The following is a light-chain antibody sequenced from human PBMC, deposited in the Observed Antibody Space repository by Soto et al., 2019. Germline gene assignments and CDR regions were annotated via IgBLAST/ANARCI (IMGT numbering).Light chain of an antibody. CDR1: QSFGTN. Sequence: EILMTQSPATVSVSPGETATLSCRASQSFGTNLAWYQQTPGQTPRLLIYDTSTRATGVPTRFSGSRSGAEFTLTINSLQSEDFAVYYCQPYNNWPLTFGGGTKWIS. J-gene: IGKJ4*01. CDR3: QPYNNWPLT. CDR2: DTS. V-gene: IGKV3-15*01.